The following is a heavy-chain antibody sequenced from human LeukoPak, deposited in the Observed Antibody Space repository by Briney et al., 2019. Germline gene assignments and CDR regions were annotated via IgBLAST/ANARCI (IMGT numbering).Heavy chain of an antibody. J-gene: IGHJ4*02. CDR3: AKDIEDRGYYDSSRGLDY. V-gene: IGHV3-23*01. D-gene: IGHD3-22*01. Sequence: GGSLRLSCAASGFTFSSYAMSWVRQAPGKGLEWVSAISGSGGSTYYADSVKGRFTISRDNSKNTLYLQMNSLRAEDTAVYYCAKDIEDRGYYDSSRGLDYWGQGTLVTVSS. CDR2: ISGSGGST. CDR1: GFTFSSYA.